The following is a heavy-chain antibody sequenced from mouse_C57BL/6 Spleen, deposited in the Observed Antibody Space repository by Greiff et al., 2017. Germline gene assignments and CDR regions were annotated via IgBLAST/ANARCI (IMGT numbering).Heavy chain of an antibody. Sequence: QVQLQQPGTELVKPGASVKLSCKASGYTFTSYWMHWVKQRPGQGLEWIGNINPSNGGTNYNEKFKRKATLPVDISSSTAYMQLISLTSEDSAVYYGANPFYDGYYDYAMDYWGQGTSVTVSS. CDR1: GYTFTSYW. D-gene: IGHD2-3*01. V-gene: IGHV1-53*01. J-gene: IGHJ4*01. CDR3: ANPFYDGYYDYAMDY. CDR2: INPSNGGT.